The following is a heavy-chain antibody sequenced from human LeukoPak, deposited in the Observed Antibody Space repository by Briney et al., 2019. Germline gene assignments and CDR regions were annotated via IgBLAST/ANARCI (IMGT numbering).Heavy chain of an antibody. J-gene: IGHJ3*02. Sequence: GGSLKISFKGSGYRFTNYWIGWVRQMPGKGLEWRGIFYPGDSGARFSPSFQGRITMSVDMSKNTAYLQWSSLRASDTAMYYCATSREVAASHAFDIWGQGTVVTVSS. V-gene: IGHV5-51*01. D-gene: IGHD6-19*01. CDR3: ATSREVAASHAFDI. CDR2: FYPGDSGA. CDR1: GYRFTNYW.